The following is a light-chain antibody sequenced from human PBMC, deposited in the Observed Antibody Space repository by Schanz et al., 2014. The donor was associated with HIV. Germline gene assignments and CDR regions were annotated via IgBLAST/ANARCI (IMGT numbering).Light chain of an antibody. Sequence: EIVMTQSPATLSVSPGERATLSCRASQSVTSNLAWYQQRPGQAPRLLLYGASRRATGIPDRFSGSGSGTDFTLTISRLEPEDFAVYYCHQYGDSRGSFGGGTKVEIK. CDR3: HQYGDSRGS. CDR1: QSVTSN. J-gene: IGKJ4*01. CDR2: GAS. V-gene: IGKV3-20*01.